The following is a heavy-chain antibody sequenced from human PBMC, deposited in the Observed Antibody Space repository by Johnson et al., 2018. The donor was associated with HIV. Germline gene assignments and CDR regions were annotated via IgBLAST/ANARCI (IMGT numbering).Heavy chain of an antibody. CDR2: IKQDGSEK. CDR1: GFTFSSYA. CDR3: ARGDYYDSSGDYIDAFDI. D-gene: IGHD3-22*01. Sequence: VQLVESGGDLVQPGGSLRLSCAASGFTFSSYAMSWVRQAPGKGLEWVANIKQDGSEKYYVDSVKGRFTMSRDNAKNSLYLQMNSLRAEDTAVYYCARGDYYDSSGDYIDAFDIWGQGTMVTVSS. V-gene: IGHV3-7*04. J-gene: IGHJ3*02.